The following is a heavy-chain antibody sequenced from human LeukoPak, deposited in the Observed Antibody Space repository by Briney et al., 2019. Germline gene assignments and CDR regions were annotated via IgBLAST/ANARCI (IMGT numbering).Heavy chain of an antibody. Sequence: SETLSLTCTVSGASISSHYWSWIRQPPGKGLEWIGEIYHSGSTNYNPSLKSRVTISVDKSKNQFSLKLSSVTAADTAVYYCARVAYYSDRSAFAFFDYWGRGTLVTVSS. CDR2: IYHSGST. J-gene: IGHJ4*02. V-gene: IGHV4-59*11. CDR1: GASISSHY. D-gene: IGHD3-22*01. CDR3: ARVAYYSDRSAFAFFDY.